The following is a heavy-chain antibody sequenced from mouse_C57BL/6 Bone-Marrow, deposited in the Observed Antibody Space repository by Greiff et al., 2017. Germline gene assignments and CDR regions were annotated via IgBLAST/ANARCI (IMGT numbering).Heavy chain of an antibody. Sequence: QVQLQQPGAELVMPGASVKLSCKASGYTFTSYWMHWVKQRPGQGLEWIGEIDPSDSYTNYNQKFKGKSTLTVDKYSSTAYMQLSSLTSEDSAVYYCARGAYWGQGTTLTVAS. CDR1: GYTFTSYW. V-gene: IGHV1-69*01. CDR2: IDPSDSYT. CDR3: ARGAY. J-gene: IGHJ2*01.